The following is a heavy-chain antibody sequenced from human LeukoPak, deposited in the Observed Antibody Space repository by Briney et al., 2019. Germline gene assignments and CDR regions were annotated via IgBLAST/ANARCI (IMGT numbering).Heavy chain of an antibody. J-gene: IGHJ5*02. V-gene: IGHV4-59*01. CDR1: GGSISSYY. CDR2: IYYSGST. D-gene: IGHD3-10*01. CDR3: ARYYYGSGSENWFDP. Sequence: SETLSLTCTVSGGSISSYYWSWIRQPPGKGLEWIGYIYYSGSTNYNPSLKSRVTISVDTSKNQFSLKLSSVTAADTAAYYCARYYYGSGSENWFDPWGQGTLVTVSS.